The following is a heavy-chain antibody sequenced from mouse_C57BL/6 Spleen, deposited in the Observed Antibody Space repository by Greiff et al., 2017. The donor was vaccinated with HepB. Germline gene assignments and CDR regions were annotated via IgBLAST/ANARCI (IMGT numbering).Heavy chain of an antibody. V-gene: IGHV1-4*01. J-gene: IGHJ2*01. CDR3: GGGRDFGY. CDR1: GYTFTSYT. Sequence: VQLQQSGAELARPGASVKMSCKASGYTFTSYTMHWVKQRPGQGLEWIGYIDPSSGNTKYNQKFKDKATLTADKSSSTAYMQLCSLTSEDSAVCYCGGGRDFGYWGQGTTLTVSA. CDR2: IDPSSGNT.